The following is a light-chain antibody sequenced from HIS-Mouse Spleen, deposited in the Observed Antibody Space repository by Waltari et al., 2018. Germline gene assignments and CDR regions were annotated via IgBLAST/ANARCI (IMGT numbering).Light chain of an antibody. J-gene: IGLJ3*02. CDR3: CSYAGSSTWV. Sequence: QSALTQPASVSWSPGQSITISCTGTSSDVGSYNLVSWYQQHPGKAPKLMVYWGSKRPAGVSNRFSGSKAGNTASLTISGLQAEDEADYYCCSYAGSSTWVFGGGTKLTVL. CDR2: WGS. CDR1: SSDVGSYNL. V-gene: IGLV2-23*01.